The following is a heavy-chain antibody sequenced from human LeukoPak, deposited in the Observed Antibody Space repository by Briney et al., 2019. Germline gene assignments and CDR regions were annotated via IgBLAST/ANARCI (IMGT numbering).Heavy chain of an antibody. J-gene: IGHJ5*02. Sequence: ASVTVSCKASGYTFTSCGISLVRQPPGQGLEWRGWISAYNENRNYPQKLQGRVTMTTDTSTSTAYMELRSLTSDDTAVYYCARCSGSVATRAGASRNWFDPWGQGTLVTVSS. CDR2: ISAYNENR. D-gene: IGHD5-24*01. CDR1: GYTFTSCG. CDR3: ARCSGSVATRAGASRNWFDP. V-gene: IGHV1-18*01.